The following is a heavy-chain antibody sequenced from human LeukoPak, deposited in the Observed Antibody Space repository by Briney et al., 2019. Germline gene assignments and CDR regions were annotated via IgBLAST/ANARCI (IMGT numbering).Heavy chain of an antibody. D-gene: IGHD1-26*01. J-gene: IGHJ6*02. CDR2: IYYNGNT. CDR1: DGSINSYY. Sequence: KTSETLSLTCSVSDGSINSYYWNWIRRPPGKGLEWIGHIYYNGNTNYSPSLKSRVTMSVDTSKNLFSLKVSSVTAADTAVYYCARGRSNYYGMDVWGQGTTVTVSS. CDR3: ARGRSNYYGMDV. V-gene: IGHV4-59*01.